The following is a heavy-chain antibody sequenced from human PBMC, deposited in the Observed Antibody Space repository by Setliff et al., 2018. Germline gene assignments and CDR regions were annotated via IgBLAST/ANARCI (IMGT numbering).Heavy chain of an antibody. V-gene: IGHV4-34*01. J-gene: IGHJ4*02. Sequence: SETLSLTCTVSGGSISYNYWSWIRQPAGKGLQWIGEITHTGTTGSTTYNPSLKSRVTISIDTSKDQFSLKLISMTAADTAVYYCARGRNIAARLLDSWGQGTLVTVSS. D-gene: IGHD6-6*01. CDR1: GGSISYNY. CDR2: ITHTGTTGST. CDR3: ARGRNIAARLLDS.